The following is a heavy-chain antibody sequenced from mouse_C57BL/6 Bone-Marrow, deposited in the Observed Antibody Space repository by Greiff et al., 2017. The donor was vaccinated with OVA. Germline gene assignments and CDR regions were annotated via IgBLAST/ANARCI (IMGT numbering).Heavy chain of an antibody. CDR2: IRLKSDNYAT. V-gene: IGHV6-3*01. J-gene: IGHJ2*01. CDR1: GFTFSNYW. D-gene: IGHD3-1*01. CDR3: TKLGYFDY. Sequence: EVQLVESGGGLVQPGGSMKLSCVASGFTFSNYWMNWVRQSPEKGLEWVAQIRLKSDNYATHYAESVKGRFTIARDDSTSSVYLQMSNLRADAAGIYSCTKLGYFDYWGQGTTLTVSS.